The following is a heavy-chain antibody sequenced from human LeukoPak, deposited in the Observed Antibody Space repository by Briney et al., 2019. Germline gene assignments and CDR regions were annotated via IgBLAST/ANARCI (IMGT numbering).Heavy chain of an antibody. Sequence: GGSLRLSCAASGFTFSSYAMSWVRQAPGKGLEWVSGISGSGGSTYYADSVKGRFTISRDNAKNSLYLQMNSLRAEDTAVYYCARDGLSSSGTKDYWGQGTLVTVSS. V-gene: IGHV3-23*01. CDR2: ISGSGGST. J-gene: IGHJ4*02. CDR1: GFTFSSYA. D-gene: IGHD2-2*01. CDR3: ARDGLSSSGTKDY.